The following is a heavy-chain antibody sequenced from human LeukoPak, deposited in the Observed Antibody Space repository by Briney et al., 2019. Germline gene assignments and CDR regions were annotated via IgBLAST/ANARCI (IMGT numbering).Heavy chain of an antibody. CDR3: ATYRQVLLPFES. J-gene: IGHJ4*02. D-gene: IGHD2-8*02. CDR1: GFTFSSYA. Sequence: GGSLRLSCAASGFTFSSYAMSWVRQAPGKGLEWVSAISGSRSYTYYADSVKGRFTISRDNSKNTLYLQMNSLRAEDTAIYYCATYRQVLLPFESWGQGTLVTVSS. V-gene: IGHV3-23*01. CDR2: ISGSRSYT.